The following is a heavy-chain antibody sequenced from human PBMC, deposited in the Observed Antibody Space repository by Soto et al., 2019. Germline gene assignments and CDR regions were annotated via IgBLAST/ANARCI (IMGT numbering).Heavy chain of an antibody. CDR2: IYDDGST. CDR1: GGSITNYY. V-gene: IGHV4-59*08. J-gene: IGHJ4*02. CDR3: ARHISGPFSSGYFGY. D-gene: IGHD6-6*01. Sequence: SETLSLTCSVSGGSITNYYWSWIRQSPEKGLEWIGYIYDDGSTTYNPSLNGRVTISVDTSKDQFSLKVKSVTAADTAVYYCARHISGPFSSGYFGYWGQGTLVTVSS.